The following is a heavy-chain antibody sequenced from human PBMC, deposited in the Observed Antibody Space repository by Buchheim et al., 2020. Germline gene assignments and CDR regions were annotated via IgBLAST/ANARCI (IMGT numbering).Heavy chain of an antibody. D-gene: IGHD3-22*01. V-gene: IGHV3-33*08. Sequence: VQLVESGGGLVQPGGSLRLSCAASGFTFSSYWMSWVRQAPGKGLEWVAVIWYDGSNKYYADSVKGRFTISRDNSKNTLYLQMNSLRAEDTAVYYCARELYYDSSPAAFGWGQGTL. J-gene: IGHJ4*02. CDR1: GFTFSSYW. CDR3: ARELYYDSSPAAFG. CDR2: IWYDGSNK.